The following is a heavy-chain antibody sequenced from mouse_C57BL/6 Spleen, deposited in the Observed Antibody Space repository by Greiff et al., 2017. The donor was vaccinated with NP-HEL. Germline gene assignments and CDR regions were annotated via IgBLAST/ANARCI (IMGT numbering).Heavy chain of an antibody. J-gene: IGHJ2*02. Sequence: QVQLQQPGAELVRPGSSVKLSSKASGYTFTSYWIQWVKQRPIQGLEWIGNIDFSDSETHYNQKFKDKATLTVDKSSSTAYMQFSGLTSEDSAVCYCARDGVFVCWGGGASLTV. D-gene: IGHD1-1*01. CDR1: GYTFTSYW. V-gene: IGHV1-52*01. CDR2: IDFSDSET. CDR3: ARDGVFVC.